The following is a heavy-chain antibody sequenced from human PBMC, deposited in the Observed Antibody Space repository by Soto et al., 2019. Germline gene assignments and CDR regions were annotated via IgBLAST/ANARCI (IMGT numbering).Heavy chain of an antibody. CDR3: ARRMSYDDKSGYRWFDP. D-gene: IGHD3-22*01. CDR1: GYTFTSYD. Sequence: ASVXVSYNASGYTFTSYDINWFRQANGQGLEWMGWINAGNGNTKYSQKFQGRVTITRDTSASTAYMELSSLRSEDKAVYYCARRMSYDDKSGYRWFDPWGQGTLVTVSS. V-gene: IGHV1-3*01. J-gene: IGHJ5*02. CDR2: INAGNGNT.